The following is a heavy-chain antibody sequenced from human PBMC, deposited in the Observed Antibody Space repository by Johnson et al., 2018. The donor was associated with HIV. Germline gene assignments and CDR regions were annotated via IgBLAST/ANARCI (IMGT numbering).Heavy chain of an antibody. CDR2: IYSGGST. CDR3: VKDGPDVLEV. V-gene: IGHV3-NL1*01. CDR1: GFTFSSFA. J-gene: IGHJ3*01. Sequence: VQLVESGGGVVQPGTSLRLSCAASGFTFSSFAMHWVRQAPGKGLEWVSVIYSGGSTYYADSVKGRFTISRDNSKNTLYLQMNSLRAEDTAVYYCVKDGPDVLEVWGQGTMVTVSS.